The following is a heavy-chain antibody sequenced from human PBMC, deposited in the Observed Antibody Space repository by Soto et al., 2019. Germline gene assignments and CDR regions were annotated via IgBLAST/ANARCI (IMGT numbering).Heavy chain of an antibody. CDR2: IIPMFGTA. V-gene: IGHV1-69*13. CDR3: ARAGYCSGGSRSSDWFDP. D-gene: IGHD2-15*01. J-gene: IGHJ5*02. CDR1: GGTFSSYT. Sequence: SVKVSCKASGGTFSSYTISWVRQAPGQGLEWMGGIIPMFGTAKYAQKFQGRVTITADESTSTAYMELSSLRSEDTAVYYCARAGYCSGGSRSSDWFDPWGQGTLVTVSS.